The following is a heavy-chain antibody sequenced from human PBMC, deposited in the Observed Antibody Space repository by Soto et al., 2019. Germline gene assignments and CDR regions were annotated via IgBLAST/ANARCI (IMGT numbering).Heavy chain of an antibody. J-gene: IGHJ5*02. V-gene: IGHV1-8*01. CDR2: MNPNSGNT. CDR3: ARGLAAAGHNWFDP. Sequence: QVQLVQSGAEVKKPGASVKVSCKASGYTFASYDINWVRQATGQGLEWMGWMNPNSGNTGYAQKFQGRVTMTRNTSISTAYMELSSLRSEDTAVYYCARGLAAAGHNWFDPWGQGTLVTVSS. D-gene: IGHD6-13*01. CDR1: GYTFASYD.